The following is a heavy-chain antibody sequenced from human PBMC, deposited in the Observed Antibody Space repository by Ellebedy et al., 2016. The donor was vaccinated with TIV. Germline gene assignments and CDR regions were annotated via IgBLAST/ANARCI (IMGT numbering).Heavy chain of an antibody. CDR1: GGSIRSSY. J-gene: IGHJ6*02. Sequence: SETLSLXCTVSGGSIRSSYWSWIRQPPGKGLEWIGYIFYIGSPNYNPSLRSRVTISVDTSKNQFSLKLSSVTAADTAVYYCARLAYSSSSPDQNYGMDGWGQGTTVTVSS. D-gene: IGHD6-6*01. CDR2: IFYIGSP. CDR3: ARLAYSSSSPDQNYGMDG. V-gene: IGHV4-59*08.